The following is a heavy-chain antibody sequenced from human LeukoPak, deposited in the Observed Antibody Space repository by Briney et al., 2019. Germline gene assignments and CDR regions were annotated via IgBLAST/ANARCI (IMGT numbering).Heavy chain of an antibody. Sequence: ASVKVSCKASGYTFGNYYMHWVRQAPGQGLEWMGIINASGGSATYAQKFQGRVTMTRDTSTNTVYMELSSLRSEDTAVYYCARDYYGSGSYYNVWGQGTLVTVSS. CDR3: ARDYYGSGSYYNV. V-gene: IGHV1-46*01. CDR1: GYTFGNYY. D-gene: IGHD3-10*01. J-gene: IGHJ4*02. CDR2: INASGGSA.